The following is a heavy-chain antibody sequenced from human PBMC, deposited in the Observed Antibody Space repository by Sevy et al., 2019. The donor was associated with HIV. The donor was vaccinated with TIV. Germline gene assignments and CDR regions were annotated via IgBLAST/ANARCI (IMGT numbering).Heavy chain of an antibody. Sequence: GGSLRLSCAASEFTVSSSYMSWVRQAPGKGLEWVSILYSGGSTYYGASVKGRFAVSRDNSKNQLYLQMNSLRAEDTAVYYCARAGTGSYRAYFDYWGQGTLVTVSS. J-gene: IGHJ4*02. V-gene: IGHV3-53*01. D-gene: IGHD1-26*01. CDR3: ARAGTGSYRAYFDY. CDR2: LYSGGST. CDR1: EFTVSSSY.